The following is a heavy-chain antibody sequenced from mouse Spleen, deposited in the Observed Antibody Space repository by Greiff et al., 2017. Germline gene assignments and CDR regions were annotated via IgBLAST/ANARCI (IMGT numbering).Heavy chain of an antibody. CDR3: APTTVVEGYYAMDY. Sequence: QVQLKQPGAELVKPGASVKVSCKASGYTFTSYWMHWVKQRPGQGLEWIGRIHPSDSDTNYNQKFKGKATLTVDKSSSTAYMQLSSLTSEDSAVYYCAPTTVVEGYYAMDYWGQGTSVTVSS. D-gene: IGHD1-1*01. CDR2: IHPSDSDT. V-gene: IGHV1-74*01. J-gene: IGHJ4*01. CDR1: GYTFTSYW.